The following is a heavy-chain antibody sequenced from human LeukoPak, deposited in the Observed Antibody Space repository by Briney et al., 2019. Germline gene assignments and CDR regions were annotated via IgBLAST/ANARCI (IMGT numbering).Heavy chain of an antibody. V-gene: IGHV4-61*02. J-gene: IGHJ4*02. CDR3: ARDHLD. CDR1: GGSISSGSYY. Sequence: SQTLSLTCTVSGGSISSGSYYWSWIRQPAGKGLEWIGRIYTSGSTNYNPSLKSRVTIPVDTSKNQFSLKLSSVTAADTAVYYCARDHLDWGQGTLVTVSS. CDR2: IYTSGST.